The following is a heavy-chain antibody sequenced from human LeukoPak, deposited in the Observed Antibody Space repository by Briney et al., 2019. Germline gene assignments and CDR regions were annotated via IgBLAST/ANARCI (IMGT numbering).Heavy chain of an antibody. CDR3: TTDTLWELLFDY. J-gene: IGHJ4*02. D-gene: IGHD1-26*01. Sequence: PGGSLRLSCAASGFTFSNAWLSWVRQAPGKGLEWVGRIKSKTDGGTTDYAAPVKGRFTISRDDSKNTLYLQMNSLKTEDTAVYYCTTDTLWELLFDYWGQGTLVTVSS. CDR1: GFTFSNAW. V-gene: IGHV3-15*01. CDR2: IKSKTDGGTT.